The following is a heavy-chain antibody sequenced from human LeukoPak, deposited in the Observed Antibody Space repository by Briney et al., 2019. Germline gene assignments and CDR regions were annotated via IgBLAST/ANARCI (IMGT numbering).Heavy chain of an antibody. Sequence: PPETLSLTCTVSGGSISSYYWSWIRQPPGKGLEWIGYIYYSGSTNYNPSLKSRVTISVDTSKNQFSLKLSSVTAADTAVYYCARDSSGSYQLAEENAFDIWGQGTMVTVSS. D-gene: IGHD1-26*01. V-gene: IGHV4-59*01. CDR3: ARDSSGSYQLAEENAFDI. CDR1: GGSISSYY. J-gene: IGHJ3*02. CDR2: IYYSGST.